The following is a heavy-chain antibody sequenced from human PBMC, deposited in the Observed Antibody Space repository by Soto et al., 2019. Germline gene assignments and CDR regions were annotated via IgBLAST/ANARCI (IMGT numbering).Heavy chain of an antibody. D-gene: IGHD4-17*01. J-gene: IGHJ4*02. V-gene: IGHV4-59*08. CDR2: IYYSGST. CDR1: GGSISSYY. CDR3: ASCLYGDYGGYFAD. Sequence: QVQLQESGPGLVKPSETLSLTCTVSGGSISSYYWSWIRQPPGKGLEWSGYIYYSGSTNYNPSLKSRVTMSVDTAKNQFSLNLISVTAADTAVYYCASCLYGDYGGYFADWGQGTLVTVSS.